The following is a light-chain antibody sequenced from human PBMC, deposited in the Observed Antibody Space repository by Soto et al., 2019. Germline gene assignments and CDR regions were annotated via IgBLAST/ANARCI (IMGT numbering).Light chain of an antibody. V-gene: IGLV1-40*01. Sequence: QSVLTQPPSVSGAPGQRVTISCTGSSSNVGAGHDVHWYQQLPGTAPKLLIYEDNIRPSGVPDRFSASKSGTSASLTITGLQTEDEADYYCQAYDSSLSGLLFGGGTKVTVL. CDR2: EDN. J-gene: IGLJ2*01. CDR1: SSNVGAGHD. CDR3: QAYDSSLSGLL.